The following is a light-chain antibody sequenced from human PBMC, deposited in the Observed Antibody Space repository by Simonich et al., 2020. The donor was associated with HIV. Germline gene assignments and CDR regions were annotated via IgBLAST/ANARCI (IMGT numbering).Light chain of an antibody. V-gene: IGKV4-1*01. Sequence: DIVMTQSPDSLAVSLGERATINCKSSQSVLYSSNNKNYLAWYQQKPGQPPKLLIYGASTREYGVPDRFSGSGSGTDFTLTISSLQVEDVAVYYCQQYYITPQTFGQGTKVEIK. J-gene: IGKJ1*01. CDR3: QQYYITPQT. CDR1: QSVLYSSNNKNY. CDR2: GAS.